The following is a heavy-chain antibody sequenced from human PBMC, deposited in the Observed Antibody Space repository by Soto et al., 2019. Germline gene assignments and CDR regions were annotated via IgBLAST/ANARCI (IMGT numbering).Heavy chain of an antibody. V-gene: IGHV1-69*13. Sequence: SVKVSCKASGGTFSSYAISWVRQAPGQGLEWMGGIIPIFGTANYAQKFQGRVTITADESTSTAYMELSSLRSEDTAVYYCARDRGVAAPPHYYYYYGMDVWGQGXTVTVSS. CDR3: ARDRGVAAPPHYYYYYGMDV. CDR1: GGTFSSYA. D-gene: IGHD6-6*01. CDR2: IIPIFGTA. J-gene: IGHJ6*02.